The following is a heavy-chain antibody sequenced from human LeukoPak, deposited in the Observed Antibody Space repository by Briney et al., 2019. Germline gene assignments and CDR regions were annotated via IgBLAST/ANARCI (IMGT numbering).Heavy chain of an antibody. CDR2: ISSSSSYI. V-gene: IGHV3-21*01. CDR1: GFTFSSYS. J-gene: IGHJ4*02. CDR3: ARGDSGSYYFDY. D-gene: IGHD1-26*01. Sequence: GGSLRLSCAASGFTFSSYSMNWVRQAPGKGLEWVSSISSSSSYIYYADSVKGRFTISRDNAKNSLYLQMNSLRAEDTAVYYCARGDSGSYYFDYWGQGTLVTVSS.